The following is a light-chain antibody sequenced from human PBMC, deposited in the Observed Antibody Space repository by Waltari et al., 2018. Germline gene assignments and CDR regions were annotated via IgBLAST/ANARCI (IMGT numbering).Light chain of an antibody. Sequence: QSALTQPPSASGSPGPSVTISCTGTSSDVGGYDYASWYQQHPGKAPKLMIYDVNKRPSGVPDRFSGSKSGNTASLTVSGLQAEDEADYFCNSYAGSKHYVFGTGTKVTVL. J-gene: IGLJ1*01. CDR1: SSDVGGYDY. CDR3: NSYAGSKHYV. CDR2: DVN. V-gene: IGLV2-8*01.